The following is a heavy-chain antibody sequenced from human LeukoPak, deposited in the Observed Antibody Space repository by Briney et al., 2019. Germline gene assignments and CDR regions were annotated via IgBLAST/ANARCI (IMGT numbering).Heavy chain of an antibody. Sequence: PGGSLRLSCAASGFTFNSFHINWVRQAPGKWLEWVAVIPYDGSNKYYADSVKGRFTMSRDNSKNTLYLQMNSLRAEDTAVYYCAKERRGYGSRWNAGYFDYWGQGTLVTVSS. V-gene: IGHV3-30*02. D-gene: IGHD6-19*01. CDR2: IPYDGSNK. CDR1: GFTFNSFH. CDR3: AKERRGYGSRWNAGYFDY. J-gene: IGHJ4*02.